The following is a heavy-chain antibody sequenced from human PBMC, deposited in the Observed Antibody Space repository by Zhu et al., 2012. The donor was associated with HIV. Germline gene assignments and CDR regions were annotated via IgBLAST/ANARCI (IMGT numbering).Heavy chain of an antibody. CDR2: INSDGSST. D-gene: IGHD3-22*01. Sequence: EVQLVESGGGLVQPGGSLRLSCAASGFTFSSYWMHWVRQAPGKGLVWVSRINSDGSSTSYADSVKGRFTVSRDNAKNTLYLQMNSLRAEDTAVYYCARDQGGYYDSSGSRDAFDIWGQGTMVTVSS. J-gene: IGHJ3*02. V-gene: IGHV3-74*01. CDR1: GFTFSSYW. CDR3: ARDQGGYYDSSGSRDAFDI.